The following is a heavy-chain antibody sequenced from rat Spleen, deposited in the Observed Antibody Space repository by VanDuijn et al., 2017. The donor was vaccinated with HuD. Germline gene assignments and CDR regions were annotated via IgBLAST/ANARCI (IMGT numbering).Heavy chain of an antibody. J-gene: IGHJ2*01. CDR2: ISTGGGNT. CDR1: GFTFSHYA. Sequence: EVQLVESGGGLVQPGRSLKLSCAASGFTFSHYAMAWVRQAPKKGLEWVATISTGGGNTYYRDSVKGRFTISRDNAKSTLYLQMDSLRSEDTATYYCARWTTTLDDYFDYWGQGVMVTVSS. CDR3: ARWTTTLDDYFDY. D-gene: IGHD1-10*01. V-gene: IGHV5S23*01.